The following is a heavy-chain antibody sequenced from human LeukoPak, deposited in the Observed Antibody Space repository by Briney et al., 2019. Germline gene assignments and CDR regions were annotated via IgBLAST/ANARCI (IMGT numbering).Heavy chain of an antibody. V-gene: IGHV3-23*01. CDR1: GFSFSGYA. CDR2: ISGSGGST. D-gene: IGHD5-24*01. J-gene: IGHJ4*02. CDR3: ARDPRRDGYNTGTGDY. Sequence: GGSLRLSCAASGFSFSGYAMSWVRQAPGKGLEWVSTISGSGGSTYYADSVKGRFTISRDNAKNSLYLQMNSLRAEDTAVYYCARDPRRDGYNTGTGDYWGQGTLVTVSS.